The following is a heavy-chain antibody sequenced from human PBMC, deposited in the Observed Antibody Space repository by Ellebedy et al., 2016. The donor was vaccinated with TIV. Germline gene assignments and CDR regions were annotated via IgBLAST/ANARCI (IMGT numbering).Heavy chain of an antibody. J-gene: IGHJ5*02. CDR3: ARHLRYSDWRILDL. CDR1: RVSITDPTYY. CDR2: IFHSGTT. D-gene: IGHD3-9*01. V-gene: IGHV4-39*01. Sequence: MPSETLSLTCTVSRVSITDPTYYWAWLRQPPGKGLDWLGTIFHSGTTYKSPARSSRGSMSVDTSRNQFSLDLKSVTAADTAVYYCARHLRYSDWRILDLWGPGILVAVSS.